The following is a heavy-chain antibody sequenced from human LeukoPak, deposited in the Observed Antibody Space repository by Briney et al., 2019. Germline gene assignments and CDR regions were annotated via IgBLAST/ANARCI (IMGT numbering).Heavy chain of an antibody. J-gene: IGHJ4*02. CDR1: GFTFSSYA. CDR2: IRVSGGST. V-gene: IGHV3-23*01. Sequence: GGSLRLSCAASGFTFSSYAMSWVRQPPGKGLEGVSAIRVSGGSTYYADSVKGRFTISRDNSKNTLYLQMNSLRAEDTAVYYCAKGEAQGIVVVPADFDYWGQGTLVTVSS. D-gene: IGHD2-2*01. CDR3: AKGEAQGIVVVPADFDY.